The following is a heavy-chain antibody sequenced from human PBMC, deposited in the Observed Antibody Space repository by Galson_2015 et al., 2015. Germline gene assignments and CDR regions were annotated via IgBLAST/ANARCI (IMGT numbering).Heavy chain of an antibody. D-gene: IGHD3-10*01. CDR1: GFIFSDFD. J-gene: IGHJ4*02. CDR3: AGLYGSGTYPFDY. Sequence: SLRLSCAASGFIFSDFDMNWVRQAPGKGLEWVSSISSTSSHIYYADSVKGRFTISRDNAKNLLYVQMDNLGAEDTAVYFCAGLYGSGTYPFDYWGQGTLVTVSS. V-gene: IGHV3-21*06. CDR2: ISSTSSHI.